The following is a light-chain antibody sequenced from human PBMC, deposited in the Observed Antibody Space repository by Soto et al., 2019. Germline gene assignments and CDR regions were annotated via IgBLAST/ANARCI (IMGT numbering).Light chain of an antibody. J-gene: IGKJ5*01. CDR1: QSISSY. CDR2: AAS. V-gene: IGKV1-39*01. CDR3: QQSYSTPIT. Sequence: DIQMTQSPSTLSATVGDRVTITCRAGQSISSYLNWYQQKPGKAPKLLIYAASSLQSGVPSRFSGSGSGTDFTLTISSLQPEDFATYYCQQSYSTPITFGHGTRLEIK.